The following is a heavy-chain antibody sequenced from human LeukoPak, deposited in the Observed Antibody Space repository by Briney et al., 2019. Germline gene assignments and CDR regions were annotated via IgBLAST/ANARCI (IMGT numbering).Heavy chain of an antibody. D-gene: IGHD2-8*01. J-gene: IGHJ5*02. Sequence: ASVKVSCKASGYTFTGYYTHWVRQAPGQGLEWMGWINPNSGDTNYAQKFQGRVTMTRDTSISTAYMELSRLRSDDTAVYYCARAGGYCTNGVCYTYNWFDPWGQGTLVTVSS. V-gene: IGHV1-2*02. CDR3: ARAGGYCTNGVCYTYNWFDP. CDR1: GYTFTGYY. CDR2: INPNSGDT.